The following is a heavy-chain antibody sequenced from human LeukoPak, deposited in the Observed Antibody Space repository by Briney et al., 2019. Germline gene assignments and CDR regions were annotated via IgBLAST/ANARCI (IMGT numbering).Heavy chain of an antibody. CDR2: ISSSSSYI. V-gene: IGHV3-21*01. CDR3: ARDRPRYCSSTSCLDY. J-gene: IGHJ4*02. Sequence: GGSLRLSCAASGFTFSSYSMNWVRQAPGKGLEWVSSISSSSSYIYYADSVKGRFTISRDNAKNSLYLQMNSLRAEDTAVYYCARDRPRYCSSTSCLDYWGQGTLVTVSS. CDR1: GFTFSSYS. D-gene: IGHD2-2*01.